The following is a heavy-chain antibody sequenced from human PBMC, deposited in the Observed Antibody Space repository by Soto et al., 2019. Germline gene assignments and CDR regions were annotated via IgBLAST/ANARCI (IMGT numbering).Heavy chain of an antibody. V-gene: IGHV3-9*01. Sequence: LKISCAASGFTFDDYAMHWVRQAPGKGLEWVSGISWNSGSIGYADAVKGRFTISRDNAKNSLYLQMNSLRAEDTALYYCAKDCVRDCYYSFDIWGQGTMVTVSS. CDR2: ISWNSGSI. CDR1: GFTFDDYA. D-gene: IGHD2-21*01. CDR3: AKDCVRDCYYSFDI. J-gene: IGHJ3*02.